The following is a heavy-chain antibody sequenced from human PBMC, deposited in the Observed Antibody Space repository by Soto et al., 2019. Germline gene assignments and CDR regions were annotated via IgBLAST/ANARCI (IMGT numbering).Heavy chain of an antibody. J-gene: IGHJ4*02. CDR1: GGTFSSYA. V-gene: IGHV1-69*13. CDR3: SLYYYDSSGYPKPIDY. Sequence: GASVKVSCKASGGTFSSYAISWVRQAPGQGLEWMGGIIPIFGTANYAQKFQGRVTITADESTSTAYMELSSLRSEDTAVYYCSLYYYDSSGYPKPIDYWGQGTLVTVS. CDR2: IIPIFGTA. D-gene: IGHD3-22*01.